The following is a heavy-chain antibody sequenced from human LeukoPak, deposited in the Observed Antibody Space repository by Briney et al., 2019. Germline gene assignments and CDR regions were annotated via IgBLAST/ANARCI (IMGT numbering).Heavy chain of an antibody. CDR1: GGSFSGYY. CDR3: ARDSAAAGTIDY. Sequence: SETLSLTCAVYGGSFSGYYWSWIRQPPGKGLEWIGEINHSGSTNYNPSLKSRVTISVDRSKNQFSPKLSSVTAADTAVYYCARDSAAAGTIDYWGQGTLVTVSS. J-gene: IGHJ4*02. V-gene: IGHV4-34*01. D-gene: IGHD6-13*01. CDR2: INHSGST.